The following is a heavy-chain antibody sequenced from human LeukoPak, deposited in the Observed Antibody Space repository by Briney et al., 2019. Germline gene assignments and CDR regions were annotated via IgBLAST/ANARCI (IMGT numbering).Heavy chain of an antibody. CDR3: AKIGGSNVAVAV. CDR1: GFTFSSYG. J-gene: IGHJ4*02. CDR2: ISYDGSNK. D-gene: IGHD6-19*01. Sequence: PGGSLRLSCAASGFTFSSYGMHWVRQAPGKGLEWVAVISYDGSNKYYADSVKGRFTISRDNSKNTLYLQMNSLRAEDTAVYYCAKIGGSNVAVAVWGQGTLVTVSS. V-gene: IGHV3-30*18.